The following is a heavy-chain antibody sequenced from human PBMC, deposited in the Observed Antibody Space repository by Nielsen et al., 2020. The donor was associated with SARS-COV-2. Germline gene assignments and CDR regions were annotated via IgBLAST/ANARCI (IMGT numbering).Heavy chain of an antibody. J-gene: IGHJ4*02. CDR1: GFTFTSYA. V-gene: IGHV1-69*13. CDR3: ARAAAAGTGPSDY. CDR2: IIPIFGTA. D-gene: IGHD6-13*01. Sequence: SVKVSCKASGFTFTSYAISWVRQAPGQGLEWMGGIIPIFGTANYAQKFQGRVTITADESTSTAYMELSSLRSEDTAVYYCARAAAAGTGPSDYWGQGTLVTVSS.